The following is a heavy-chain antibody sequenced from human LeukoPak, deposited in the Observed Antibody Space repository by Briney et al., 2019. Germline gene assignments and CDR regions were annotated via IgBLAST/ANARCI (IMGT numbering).Heavy chain of an antibody. Sequence: PGGSLRLSCAASGFSFDYYGMHWVRQGPGTGLEWVASIRSDGNDKYYGDSVKGRFTISRDISKNTLYLQMISLRAEDPGVYYCAKDRAPVYGNCDVDAFDVWGQGTVVTVSS. CDR3: AKDRAPVYGNCDVDAFDV. CDR1: GFSFDYYG. J-gene: IGHJ3*01. D-gene: IGHD4-11*01. V-gene: IGHV3-30*02. CDR2: IRSDGNDK.